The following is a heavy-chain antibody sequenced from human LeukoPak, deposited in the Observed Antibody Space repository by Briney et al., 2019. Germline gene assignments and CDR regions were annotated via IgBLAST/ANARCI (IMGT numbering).Heavy chain of an antibody. CDR2: INWNGDSR. J-gene: IGHJ3*02. V-gene: IGHV3-20*04. CDR1: GFTFDDYG. Sequence: GGSLRLSCAASGFTFDDYGMSWDRQVPGKGLEWVSFINWNGDSRGYVDSVKGRFTVSRDKATKSLYLEMNSLRDEDTAFFYCARVRNSIFGTAIDALDISSQGTLVTVSS. D-gene: IGHD3-3*01. CDR3: ARVRNSIFGTAIDALDI.